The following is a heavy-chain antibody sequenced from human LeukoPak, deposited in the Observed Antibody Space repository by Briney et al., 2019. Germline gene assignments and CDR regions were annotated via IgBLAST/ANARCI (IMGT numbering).Heavy chain of an antibody. CDR3: ARLSDPSKSPGPLDI. CDR2: IIPIFGTA. Sequence: ASVTVCFTSSGDTFNIVAFSWVRLAPGQGLELMGGIIPIFGTANYAQRFLGRVTITSDEATSTAYMEINSLTSEDTAVYYCARLSDPSKSPGPLDIWGKGTTVTVSS. CDR1: GDTFNIVA. V-gene: IGHV1-69*01. D-gene: IGHD4-11*01. J-gene: IGHJ6*04.